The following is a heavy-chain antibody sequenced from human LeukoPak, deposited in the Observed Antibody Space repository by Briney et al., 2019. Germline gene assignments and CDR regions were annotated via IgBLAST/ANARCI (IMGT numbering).Heavy chain of an antibody. CDR2: ISSSSSYI. CDR1: GFTFSSYS. V-gene: IGHV3-21*01. D-gene: IGHD3-3*01. Sequence: GGSLRLSCAASGFTFSSYSMNWVRQAPGKGLEWVSSISSSSSYIYYADPVKGRLTISRDNAKNSLYLQVNSLRAEDTAVYYCARGSRFGVVGRDAFDIWGQGTVVTVSS. CDR3: ARGSRFGVVGRDAFDI. J-gene: IGHJ3*02.